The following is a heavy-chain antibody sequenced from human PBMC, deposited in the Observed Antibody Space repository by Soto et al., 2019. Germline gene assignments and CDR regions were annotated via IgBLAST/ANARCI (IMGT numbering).Heavy chain of an antibody. CDR1: GGSISSYY. V-gene: IGHV4-59*01. Sequence: QVQLQESGPGLVKPSETLSLTSTVSGGSISSYYWSWIRQPPGKGLEWIGYIYYSGSTNYNPSLKSRVTISVDTSKNQFSLKLSSVTAADTAVYYCARDLGSGWGQGTLVTVSS. CDR2: IYYSGST. J-gene: IGHJ4*02. CDR3: ARDLGSG. D-gene: IGHD6-19*01.